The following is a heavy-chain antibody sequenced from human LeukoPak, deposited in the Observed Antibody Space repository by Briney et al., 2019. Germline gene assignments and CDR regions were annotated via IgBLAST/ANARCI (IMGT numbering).Heavy chain of an antibody. CDR3: ARGHTGKEMSDTPGDY. V-gene: IGHV3-48*03. CDR2: ISSSGTTI. CDR1: GFTFRSYE. Sequence: GGSLRLSSAASGFTFRSYEMNWVRQAPGKGLEWVSYISSSGTTIYYADSVKGRFSISRDNAKNSLYLEMNSLRAEDTAVYYCARGHTGKEMSDTPGDYWGQGTLVSVSS. D-gene: IGHD5-24*01. J-gene: IGHJ4*02.